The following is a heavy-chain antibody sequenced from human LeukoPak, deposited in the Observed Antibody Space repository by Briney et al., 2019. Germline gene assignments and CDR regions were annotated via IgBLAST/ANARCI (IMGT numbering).Heavy chain of an antibody. Sequence: GGSLRLSCAASGGSFSTFGMNWVRQSPGKGLEWLSFLQYDGSIEYCAESVKGRFTISRDNSRNTLFLQMNSLRVEDTALYYCAKDQGVVGSYDHWGQGTLVTVSS. J-gene: IGHJ5*02. CDR1: GGSFSTFG. CDR2: LQYDGSIE. CDR3: AKDQGVVGSYDH. V-gene: IGHV3-30*02. D-gene: IGHD3-10*01.